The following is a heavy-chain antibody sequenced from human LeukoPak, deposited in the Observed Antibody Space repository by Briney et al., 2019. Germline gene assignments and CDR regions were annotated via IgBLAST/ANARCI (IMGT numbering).Heavy chain of an antibody. D-gene: IGHD3-22*01. CDR3: ARHYYDSKDYYYGMDV. CDR1: GYTFTSYS. CDR2: ISAYNGNT. J-gene: IGHJ6*02. V-gene: IGHV1-18*01. Sequence: ASVKVSCKASGYTFTSYSISWVRQAPGQGLEWMGWISAYNGNTNYAQKLQGRVTMTTDTSTSTAYMELRSLRSDDTAVYYCARHYYDSKDYYYGMDVWGQGTTVTVSS.